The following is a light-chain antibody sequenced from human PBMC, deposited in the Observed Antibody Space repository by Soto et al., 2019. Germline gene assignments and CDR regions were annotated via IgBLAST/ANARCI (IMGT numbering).Light chain of an antibody. J-gene: IGLJ1*01. CDR2: EGS. CDR3: CSYAGSSTFGASYV. CDR1: SSDVGSYNL. Sequence: QSALTQPASVSGSPGQSITISCTGTSSDVGSYNLVSWYQQHPGKAPKLMIYEGSKRPSGVSNRFSGSKSGNTASLTISGLQAEDEADYYCCSYAGSSTFGASYVFGTGTKVTVL. V-gene: IGLV2-23*03.